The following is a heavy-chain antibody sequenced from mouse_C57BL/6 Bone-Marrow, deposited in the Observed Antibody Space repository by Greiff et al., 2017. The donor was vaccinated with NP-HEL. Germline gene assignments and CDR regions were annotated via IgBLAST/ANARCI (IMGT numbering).Heavy chain of an antibody. V-gene: IGHV5-4*01. CDR2: ISDGGSYT. CDR1: GFTFSSYA. J-gene: IGHJ2*01. Sequence: DVQLVESGGGLVKPGGSLKLSCAASGFTFSSYAMSWVRQTPEKRLEWVATISDGGSYTYYPDNVKGRFTISRDNAKNNLYLQMSHLKSEDTAMYYCARPLFDYWGQGTTLTVSS. D-gene: IGHD6-1*01. CDR3: ARPLFDY.